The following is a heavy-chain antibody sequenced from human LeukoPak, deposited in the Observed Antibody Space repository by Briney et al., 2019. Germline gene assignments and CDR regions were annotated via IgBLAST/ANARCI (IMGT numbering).Heavy chain of an antibody. Sequence: PGGSLRLSCAASGFTFSSYAMHWVRQAPGKGLEWVAVISYDGSNKYYADSVKGRFTISRDNGKNSLYLQMNSLRAEDTAVYYCARKGRWLQFSSINPGAFDIWGQGTMVTVSS. J-gene: IGHJ3*02. CDR3: ARKGRWLQFSSINPGAFDI. D-gene: IGHD5-24*01. CDR1: GFTFSSYA. CDR2: ISYDGSNK. V-gene: IGHV3-30*04.